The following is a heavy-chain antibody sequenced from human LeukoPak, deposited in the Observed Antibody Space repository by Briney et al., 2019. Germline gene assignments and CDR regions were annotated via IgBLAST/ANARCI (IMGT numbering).Heavy chain of an antibody. V-gene: IGHV4-59*11. Sequence: SETLSLTCTVSGGSISSHYWSWIRQPPGKGLEWIGYIYYSGSTNYNPSLKSRVTISVDTSKNQFSLKLSSVTAADTAVYYCASSMYYDFWSGYFLDYYYYMDVWGKGTTVTVSS. J-gene: IGHJ6*03. CDR2: IYYSGST. CDR1: GGSISSHY. CDR3: ASSMYYDFWSGYFLDYYYYMDV. D-gene: IGHD3-3*01.